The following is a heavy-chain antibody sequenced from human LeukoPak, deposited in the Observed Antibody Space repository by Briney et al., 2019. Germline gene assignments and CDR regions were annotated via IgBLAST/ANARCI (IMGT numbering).Heavy chain of an antibody. V-gene: IGHV4-39*01. CDR1: GGSISSSSYY. CDR3: ARHSPLYCSGGTCYSRNWFDP. J-gene: IGHJ5*02. D-gene: IGHD2-15*01. CDR2: IYYSGTT. Sequence: SSETLSLTCTVSGGSISSSSYYWGWIRQHPGKGLEWIGSIYYSGTTYYDPSLKSRVTISVDTSKNQFSLKLSSATAADTAVYYCARHSPLYCSGGTCYSRNWFDPWGQGTLVTVSS.